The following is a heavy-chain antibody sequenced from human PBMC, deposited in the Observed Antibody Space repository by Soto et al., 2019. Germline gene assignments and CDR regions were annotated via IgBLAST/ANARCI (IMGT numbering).Heavy chain of an antibody. D-gene: IGHD2-2*01. CDR2: ITSSGGAV. V-gene: IGHV3-48*03. CDR1: GFNFSNYE. J-gene: IGHJ4*02. CDR3: ARGDCSTSCYLGY. Sequence: EVQLVESGGDLVQPGGSLRLSCAASGFNFSNYEMNWVRQAPGKGLEWVSYITSSGGAVMYPDSVKGRFTISRDNAKDSLYLQMNSLRVEDTAVYYCARGDCSTSCYLGYWGQGALVTVSS.